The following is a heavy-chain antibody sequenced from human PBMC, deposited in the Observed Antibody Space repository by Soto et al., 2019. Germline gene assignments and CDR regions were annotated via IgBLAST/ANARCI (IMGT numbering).Heavy chain of an antibody. J-gene: IGHJ4*02. Sequence: ASVKVSCKASGYTFTSYAMHLVRQAPVQILELIVWINAGNFNTKYSQKFQGRFTITMYTSAITSYIELIILISEDTSVYYCARISVGVTALDYWGQGTLVTVSS. CDR2: INAGNFNT. CDR3: ARISVGVTALDY. CDR1: GYTFTSYA. D-gene: IGHD2-21*02. V-gene: IGHV1-3*01.